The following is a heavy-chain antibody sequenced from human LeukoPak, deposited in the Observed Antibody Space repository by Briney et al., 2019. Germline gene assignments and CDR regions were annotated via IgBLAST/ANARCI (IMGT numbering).Heavy chain of an antibody. CDR3: ARSPRIAVAGTFDYYYYGMDV. J-gene: IGHJ6*02. CDR2: IYPGDSDT. V-gene: IGHV5-51*01. Sequence: GESLKISCKGSGYSFTSYWIGWARQMPGKGLEWMGIIYPGDSDTRYSPSFQGQVTISADKSISTAYLQWSSLKASDTAMYYCARSPRIAVAGTFDYYYYGMDVWGQGTTVTVSS. CDR1: GYSFTSYW. D-gene: IGHD6-19*01.